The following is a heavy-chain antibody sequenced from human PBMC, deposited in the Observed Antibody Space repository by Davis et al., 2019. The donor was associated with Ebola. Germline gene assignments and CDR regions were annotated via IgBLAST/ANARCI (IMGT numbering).Heavy chain of an antibody. CDR2: ISSSSSYI. CDR3: AASAGTVGKFDF. V-gene: IGHV3-21*04. J-gene: IGHJ4*02. CDR1: GFTFSSYA. Sequence: GESLKISCAASGFTFSSYAMSWVRQAPGKGLEWVSSISSSSSYIYYADSVKGRFTISRDNAKNSLYLQMNSLRAEDTAVYYCAASAGTVGKFDFWGQGTVVTVSA. D-gene: IGHD1-14*01.